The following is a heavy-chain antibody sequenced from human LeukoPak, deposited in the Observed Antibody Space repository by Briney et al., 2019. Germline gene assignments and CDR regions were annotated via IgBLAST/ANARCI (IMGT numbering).Heavy chain of an antibody. J-gene: IGHJ2*01. D-gene: IGHD7-27*01. CDR2: AHRSGDS. CDR1: GDSIRSYY. V-gene: IGHV4-59*07. CDR3: ARHRRTLGNYWYFDL. Sequence: SDILSLTCTVSGDSIRSYYWSWIRQPPGKGLEWIGYAHRSGDSKYNPSLKSRVTISGDTSSNQISLTVTSGTAVDTAVYYCARHRRTLGNYWYFDLWGRGSLVIVSS.